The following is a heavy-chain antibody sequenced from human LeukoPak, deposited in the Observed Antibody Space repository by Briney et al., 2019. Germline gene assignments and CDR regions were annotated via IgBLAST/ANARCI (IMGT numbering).Heavy chain of an antibody. V-gene: IGHV3-23*01. J-gene: IGHJ5*02. CDR3: ARAGSNIVVVPNWFDP. D-gene: IGHD2-2*01. Sequence: GGPLRLSCAASGFTFNNYGMSWVRQAPGRGLEWVSAISRDGGDTLYADSVKGRFTISRDNSRNTLYLQMNSLSAEDTAVYYCARAGSNIVVVPNWFDPWGQGTLVTVSS. CDR1: GFTFNNYG. CDR2: ISRDGGDT.